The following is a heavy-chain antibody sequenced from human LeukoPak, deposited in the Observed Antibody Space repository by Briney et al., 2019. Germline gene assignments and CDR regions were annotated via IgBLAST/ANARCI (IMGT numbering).Heavy chain of an antibody. D-gene: IGHD6-19*01. CDR3: ARDYESSGSNGGFDI. CDR2: IYSGGST. J-gene: IGHJ3*02. V-gene: IGHV3-53*01. CDR1: GFTVSTNY. Sequence: GGSLRLSCAASGFTVSTNYMSWVRQAPGKGLEWVSVIYSGGSTHYAESVKGRFTISRDNSKNTVYLQMNSVRAEDTAVYYCARDYESSGSNGGFDIWGQGTMVTVSS.